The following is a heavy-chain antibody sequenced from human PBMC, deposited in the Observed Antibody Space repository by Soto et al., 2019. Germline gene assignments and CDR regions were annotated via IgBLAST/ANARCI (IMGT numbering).Heavy chain of an antibody. CDR1: GFTFGDYA. CDR2: IRSKAYGGTT. D-gene: IGHD3-22*01. V-gene: IGHV3-49*03. J-gene: IGHJ3*02. CDR3: TRAGEGHYYDSSGYRSPMDAFDI. Sequence: GGSLRLSCTASGFTFGDYAMSWFRQAPGKGLEWVGFIRSKAYGGTTEYAASVKGRFTISRDDSKSIAYLQMNSLKTEDTAVYYCTRAGEGHYYDSSGYRSPMDAFDIWGQGTMVT.